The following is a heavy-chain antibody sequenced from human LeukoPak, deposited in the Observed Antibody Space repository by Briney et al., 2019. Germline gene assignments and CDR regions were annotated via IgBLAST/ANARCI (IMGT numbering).Heavy chain of an antibody. CDR1: GGSISSSNYY. CDR3: ARTRYYYNSRSYGAPYYFDY. Sequence: PSETLSLTCTVSGGSISSSNYYWGWIRQPPGKGLEWIGSIYYSGSTYYSPSLKSRVTISVDTSKNQFSLKLSSVTAADTAVYYCARTRYYYNSRSYGAPYYFDYWGQGTLVTVSS. V-gene: IGHV4-39*01. D-gene: IGHD3-10*01. J-gene: IGHJ4*02. CDR2: IYYSGST.